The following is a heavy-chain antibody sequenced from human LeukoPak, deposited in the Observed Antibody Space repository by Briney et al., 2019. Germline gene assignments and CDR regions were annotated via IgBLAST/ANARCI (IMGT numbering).Heavy chain of an antibody. V-gene: IGHV4-39*01. J-gene: IGHJ5*02. CDR1: GGSISSSSYY. CDR2: IYYSGST. CDR3: ARLSCSTSCYYNWFDP. Sequence: PSETLSLTCTVSGGSISSSSYYWGWIRQPPGKGLEWIGSIYYSGSTYYNPSLKSRVTISVDTSKNQFSLKLSSVPAADTAVYYCARLSCSTSCYYNWFDPWGQGTLVAVSS. D-gene: IGHD2-2*01.